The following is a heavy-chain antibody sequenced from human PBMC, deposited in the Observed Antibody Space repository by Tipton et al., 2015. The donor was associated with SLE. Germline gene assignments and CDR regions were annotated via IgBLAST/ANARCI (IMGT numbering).Heavy chain of an antibody. CDR3: SARRSTGHSTEDY. CDR2: IWYDGSNK. V-gene: IGHV3-33*08. J-gene: IGHJ4*02. Sequence: SLRLSCAASGFTFSSYGMHWVRQAPGKGLEWVAVIWYDGSNKFYADSVKGRFTISRDDSNSIAHLLMSSLKTEDTAVYYCSARRSTGHSTEDYWGQGTLVTVSS. D-gene: IGHD2-2*01. CDR1: GFTFSSYG.